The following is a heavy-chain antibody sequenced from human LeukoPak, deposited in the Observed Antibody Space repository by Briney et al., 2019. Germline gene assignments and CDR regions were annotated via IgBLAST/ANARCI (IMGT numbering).Heavy chain of an antibody. CDR2: ISGSGGST. CDR3: AKDDYSYYAMDV. J-gene: IGHJ6*02. Sequence: GSLKLSCAASGFTFSNYAMSWVRQAPGKGLEWVSTISGSGGSTFYADSVKGRFTISRDNSRNTLYLQMNSLRAGDTAIYYCAKDDYSYYAMDVWGRGTTVTVSS. V-gene: IGHV3-23*01. CDR1: GFTFSNYA.